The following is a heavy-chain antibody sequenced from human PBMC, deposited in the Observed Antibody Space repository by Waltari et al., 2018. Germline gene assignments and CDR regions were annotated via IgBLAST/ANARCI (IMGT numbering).Heavy chain of an antibody. V-gene: IGHV4-39*01. CDR2: VSYSGTT. D-gene: IGHD5-12*01. J-gene: IGHJ3*01. CDR3: ATYIGASVGTAAFDV. CDR1: GVSITSNRHY. Sequence: QLQLKESGPRLMRPSETLSLICRVSGVSITSNRHYWAWIRQSPGQGLEWIGTVSYSGTTYISPSLKSRVSVSRDTSKNQVSLILGSVTAADMAVYYCATYIGASVGTAAFDVWGQGTMVTVSS.